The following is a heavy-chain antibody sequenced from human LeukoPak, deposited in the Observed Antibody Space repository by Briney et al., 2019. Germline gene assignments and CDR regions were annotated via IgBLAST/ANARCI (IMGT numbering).Heavy chain of an antibody. V-gene: IGHV3-30*03. CDR3: ARDPGGYCNSTSCYTGGDQYYSYYMDV. Sequence: QSGGSLRLSCAASGFTFSSYGMHWVRQAPGKGLEWVAVISYDGSNKYYADSVRGRFTISRDKSKNTLYLQMNSLRAEDTALYYCARDPGGYCNSTSCYTGGDQYYSYYMDVWGKGTTVTVSS. D-gene: IGHD2-2*02. CDR1: GFTFSSYG. CDR2: ISYDGSNK. J-gene: IGHJ6*03.